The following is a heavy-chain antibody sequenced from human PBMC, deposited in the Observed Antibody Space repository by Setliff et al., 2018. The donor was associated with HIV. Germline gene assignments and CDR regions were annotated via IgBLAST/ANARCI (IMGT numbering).Heavy chain of an antibody. Sequence: SETLSLTCAVYGVSFSGYSWSWIRQLPGKGLEWIGEIFHNGTINCNPSLKSRVALSIDTFKSQISLNMTSLTTADTAIYYCGRGPHIVGAPWAVIDYWAQGKPVTVS. D-gene: IGHD1-26*01. CDR1: GVSFSGYS. V-gene: IGHV4-34*01. J-gene: IGHJ4*02. CDR2: IFHNGTI. CDR3: GRGPHIVGAPWAVIDY.